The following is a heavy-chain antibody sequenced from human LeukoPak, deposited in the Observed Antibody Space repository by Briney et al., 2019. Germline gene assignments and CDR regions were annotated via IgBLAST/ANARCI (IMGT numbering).Heavy chain of an antibody. CDR3: AKVISSSCGIGGY. CDR2: ICASGGNT. D-gene: IGHD6-13*01. J-gene: IGHJ4*02. Sequence: GGSLRLSCAASGFTLNNYAMTWVRQAPGKGLERVSAICASGGNTYYADSVKGRFTISRDTSKNTLYLQMNSLRAEDTAVYYCAKVISSSCGIGGYWGQGTLVTVSS. CDR1: GFTLNNYA. V-gene: IGHV3-23*01.